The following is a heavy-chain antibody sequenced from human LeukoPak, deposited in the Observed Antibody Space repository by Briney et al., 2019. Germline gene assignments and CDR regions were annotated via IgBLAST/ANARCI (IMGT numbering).Heavy chain of an antibody. D-gene: IGHD1-26*01. J-gene: IGHJ4*02. CDR3: ARGRIVGATDFDY. V-gene: IGHV3-48*01. Sequence: GGSLRLSCAASGFTFSSYSMNWVRQAPGKGLEWVSYISSSSSTIYYADSVKGRFTISRDNAKNSLYLQMNSLRAEDTAVYYCARGRIVGATDFDYWGQGPLVTVSS. CDR2: ISSSSSTI. CDR1: GFTFSSYS.